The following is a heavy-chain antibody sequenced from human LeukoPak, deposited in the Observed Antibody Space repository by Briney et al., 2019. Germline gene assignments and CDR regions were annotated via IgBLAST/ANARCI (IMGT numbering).Heavy chain of an antibody. D-gene: IGHD2-2*01. CDR2: IKSKTDGGAP. Sequence: GGSLRLSCEVSGFTFSRAWMTWVRQAPGNGLEWIGRIKSKTDGGAPDYAAPVKGRFTISRDDSKNTLYLQMNSLKTEDTAVYYCTTGYCSSTWCSLYYFDYWGQGTLVTVSS. V-gene: IGHV3-15*01. CDR3: TTGYCSSTWCSLYYFDY. CDR1: GFTFSRAW. J-gene: IGHJ4*02.